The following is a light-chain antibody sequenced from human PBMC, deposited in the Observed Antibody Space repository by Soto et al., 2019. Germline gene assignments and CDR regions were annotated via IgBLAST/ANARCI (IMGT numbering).Light chain of an antibody. CDR3: QQFGSSPGFT. CDR1: QSVYSDY. J-gene: IGKJ3*01. V-gene: IGKV3-20*01. Sequence: DIELTQSPGTLSLSPGERATLSCMASQSVYSDYLAWYQHKPGQAPRLLISGASNRAVGIPDRFSGSGSGTDFTLTISRLEPEDFAMYYCQQFGSSPGFTFGPGTKVDIK. CDR2: GAS.